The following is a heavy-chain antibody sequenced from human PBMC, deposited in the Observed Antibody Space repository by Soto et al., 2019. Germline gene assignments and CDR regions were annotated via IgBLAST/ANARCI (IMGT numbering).Heavy chain of an antibody. CDR3: AKDSPLDRGSWYYFDY. Sequence: QVQLVESGGGVVQPGRSLRLSCAASGFSFSSYGMHRVRQAPGKGLEWVAVISYDGSNKYYADSVKGRFTISRDNSKNTLYLQMNSLRAEDTAVYYCAKDSPLDRGSWYYFDYWGQGTLVTVSS. V-gene: IGHV3-30*18. J-gene: IGHJ4*02. D-gene: IGHD6-13*01. CDR1: GFSFSSYG. CDR2: ISYDGSNK.